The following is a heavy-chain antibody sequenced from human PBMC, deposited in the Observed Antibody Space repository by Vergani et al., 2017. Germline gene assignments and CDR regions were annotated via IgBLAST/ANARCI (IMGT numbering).Heavy chain of an antibody. CDR3: ASTIAVAGTYAFDI. D-gene: IGHD6-19*01. Sequence: QVQLVESGGGVVKPGGSLRLSCAASGFTFSDYYMSWIRQAPGKGLEWVSYISSSSSYTNYADSVKGRFTISRDNAKNSLYLQMNSLRAEDTAVYYCASTIAVAGTYAFDIWGQGTMVTVSS. J-gene: IGHJ3*02. V-gene: IGHV3-11*05. CDR1: GFTFSDYY. CDR2: ISSSSSYT.